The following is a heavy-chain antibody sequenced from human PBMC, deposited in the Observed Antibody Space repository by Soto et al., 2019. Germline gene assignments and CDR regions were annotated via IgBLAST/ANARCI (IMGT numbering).Heavy chain of an antibody. D-gene: IGHD6-13*01. J-gene: IGHJ4*02. CDR2: LYYSGSS. V-gene: IGHV4-59*08. CDR1: GGSIGNSY. Sequence: QVQLQESGPGLVKPSETLSLTCTVSGGSIGNSYWSWIRQSPGKGLEWIGYLYYSGSSNYNPSLKSRVSISVDTSKNQFSLKLSSVTAADTAVYYCARHSSSWPIFDYWGQGTLVIVSS. CDR3: ARHSSSWPIFDY.